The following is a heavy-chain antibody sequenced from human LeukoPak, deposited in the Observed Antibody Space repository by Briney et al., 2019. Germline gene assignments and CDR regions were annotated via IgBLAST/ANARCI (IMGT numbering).Heavy chain of an antibody. V-gene: IGHV3-7*01. D-gene: IGHD6-19*01. CDR1: GFTVSSNY. CDR2: IKQDGSEK. CDR3: AGGYSSGWYPDAFDI. Sequence: PGGSLRLSCAASGFTVSSNYMSWVRQAPGKGLEWVANIKQDGSEKYYVDSVKGRFTISRDNAKNSLYLQMNSLRAEDTAVYYCAGGYSSGWYPDAFDIWGQGTMVTVSS. J-gene: IGHJ3*02.